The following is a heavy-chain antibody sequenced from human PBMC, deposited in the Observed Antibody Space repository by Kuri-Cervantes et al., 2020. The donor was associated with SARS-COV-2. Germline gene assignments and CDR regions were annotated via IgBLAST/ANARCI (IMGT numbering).Heavy chain of an antibody. CDR2: IIPIFGTA. V-gene: IGHV1-69*05. CDR3: ARDHGGGSVVVVIKSYYYYGMDV. CDR1: GGTFSSYA. D-gene: IGHD3-22*01. J-gene: IGHJ6*02. Sequence: SVKVSCKASGGTFSSYAISWVRQAPGQGLEWMGGIIPIFGTANYAQKFQGRVTMTTDTSTSTAYMELRSLRSDDTAVYYCARDHGGGSVVVVIKSYYYYGMDVWGQGTTVTVSS.